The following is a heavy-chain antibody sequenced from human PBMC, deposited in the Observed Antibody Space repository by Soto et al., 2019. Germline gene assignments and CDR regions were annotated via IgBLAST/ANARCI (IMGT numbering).Heavy chain of an antibody. V-gene: IGHV4-4*02. CDR3: AYSTGWYRHDV. Sequence: QVQLQESGPGLVKPSGTLSLTCAVSGDSISSPKWWTWLRQPPGKGLEWIGDLLHNGTTNYNPSLMSRVTLSVDKPQNQFSLKLTSVTAADTAIYYCAYSTGWYRHDVWGQGTSVTVSS. J-gene: IGHJ3*01. CDR1: GDSISSPKW. D-gene: IGHD6-19*01. CDR2: LLHNGTT.